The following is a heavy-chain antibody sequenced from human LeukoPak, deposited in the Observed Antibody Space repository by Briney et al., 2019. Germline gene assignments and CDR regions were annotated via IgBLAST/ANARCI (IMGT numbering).Heavy chain of an antibody. J-gene: IGHJ4*02. CDR3: VRDLSSKRSF. CDR1: GFTFSSYG. Sequence: GRSLRLSCAASGFTFSSYGMHWVRQAPGTGLEWVAYISDGGYYTDYSDSVQGRFTVSRDNAKNSLYLQMDSLRAEDTAIYYCVRDLSSKRSFWGQGTQVTVS. D-gene: IGHD1-26*01. CDR2: ISDGGYYT. V-gene: IGHV3-21*05.